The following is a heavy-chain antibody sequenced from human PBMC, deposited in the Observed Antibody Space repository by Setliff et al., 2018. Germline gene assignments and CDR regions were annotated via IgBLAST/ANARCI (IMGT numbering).Heavy chain of an antibody. CDR3: ARDRGHDYGGLDI. CDR2: IYYSGST. Sequence: SETLSLTCTVSGASISTYYWSWIRQPPGKGLEWIGYIYYSGSTNYNPSLKSRVTISVDTSENQFALKLSSVTAADTAVYYCARDRGHDYGGLDIWGQGTMVTVSS. V-gene: IGHV4-59*01. D-gene: IGHD4-17*01. CDR1: GASISTYY. J-gene: IGHJ3*02.